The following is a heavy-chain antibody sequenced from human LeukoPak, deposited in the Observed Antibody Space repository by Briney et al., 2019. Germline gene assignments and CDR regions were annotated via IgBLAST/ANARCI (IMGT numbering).Heavy chain of an antibody. CDR3: ARDGYSSGWDFQYYFDY. Sequence: GGSLRLSCAPSGFTFSSYAMHWVRQAPGKGLEWVAVISYDGSNKYYAQPVKGRFTISRDNSKNTVYLQMNSLRAEDTAVYYCARDGYSSGWDFQYYFDYWGQGTLVTVSS. CDR1: GFTFSSYA. V-gene: IGHV3-30*04. J-gene: IGHJ4*02. D-gene: IGHD6-19*01. CDR2: ISYDGSNK.